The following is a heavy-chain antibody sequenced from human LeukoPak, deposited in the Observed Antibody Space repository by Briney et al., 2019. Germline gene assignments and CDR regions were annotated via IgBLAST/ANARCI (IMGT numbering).Heavy chain of an antibody. D-gene: IGHD3-22*01. CDR3: AKPSGYPGSPFDY. Sequence: GGSLRLSCAASGFTFSSYGMHWVRQAPGKGLEWVAVISYDGSNKYYADSVKGRFTISRDNSKNTLYLQMNSLRAEDTAVYYCAKPSGYPGSPFDYWGQGTLVTVSS. J-gene: IGHJ4*02. V-gene: IGHV3-30*18. CDR2: ISYDGSNK. CDR1: GFTFSSYG.